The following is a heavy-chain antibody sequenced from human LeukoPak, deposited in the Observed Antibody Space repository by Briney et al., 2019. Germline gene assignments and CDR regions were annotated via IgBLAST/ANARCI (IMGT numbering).Heavy chain of an antibody. CDR3: ARQDYADAFYN. V-gene: IGHV4-39*01. J-gene: IGHJ4*02. Sequence: ASETLSLTCTVSGGXISGSDYXWGXVRQPXGKXLEXIGSVLYTGITNYXPSLKSRLSISVDMSKTQFSLRLSSVTAADTAVYYCARQDYADAFYNWGQGTLVTVSS. CDR2: VLYTGIT. CDR1: GGXISGSDYX. D-gene: IGHD4-17*01.